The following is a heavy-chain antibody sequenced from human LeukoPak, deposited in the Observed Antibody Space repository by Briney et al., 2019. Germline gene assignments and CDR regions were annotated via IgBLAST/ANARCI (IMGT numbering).Heavy chain of an antibody. Sequence: GGSLRLSCAASGFTFSNNGMVWVRQAPGKGLEWVALIWYDGSKKYYADSVKGRFTISRDNSKNTLYLQMNSLRAEDTAVYYCSKGKGPFPGSYFDYWGQGTLVTVSS. CDR3: SKGKGPFPGSYFDY. CDR1: GFTFSNNG. D-gene: IGHD2-21*01. CDR2: IWYDGSKK. V-gene: IGHV3-30*02. J-gene: IGHJ4*02.